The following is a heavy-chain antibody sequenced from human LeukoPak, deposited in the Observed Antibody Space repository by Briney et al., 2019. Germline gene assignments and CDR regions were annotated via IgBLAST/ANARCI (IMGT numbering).Heavy chain of an antibody. Sequence: SETLSLTCTVSGGSISSYYWGWIRQPPGKGLEWIGSIYYSGSTYYNPSLKSRVTMSVDTSKNQFSLKVSSVTAADTAVYYCAGPAGTYWYFDLWGRGTLVTVSS. D-gene: IGHD1-26*01. V-gene: IGHV4-39*07. J-gene: IGHJ2*01. CDR3: AGPAGTYWYFDL. CDR2: IYYSGST. CDR1: GGSISSYY.